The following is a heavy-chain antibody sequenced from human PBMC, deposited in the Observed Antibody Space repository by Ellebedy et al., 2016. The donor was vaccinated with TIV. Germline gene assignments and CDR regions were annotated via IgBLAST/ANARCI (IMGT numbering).Heavy chain of an antibody. V-gene: IGHV1-58*01. CDR2: IVVGSGNT. CDR3: AADRHYYESSGYDY. Sequence: SVKVSCXASGFIFTSSAVQRVRQARGQRLEWLGWIVVGSGNTNYAQKFQERVTITRDMSTSTAYMELSSLRSEDTAVYYCAADRHYYESSGYDYWGQGTLVTVSS. J-gene: IGHJ4*02. CDR1: GFIFTSSA. D-gene: IGHD3-22*01.